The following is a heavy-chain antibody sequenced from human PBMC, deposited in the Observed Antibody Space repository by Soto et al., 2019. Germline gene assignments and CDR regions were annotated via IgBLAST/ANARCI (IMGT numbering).Heavy chain of an antibody. CDR3: ARSAVSPFGGLIGPFDY. CDR1: GYTFTGYA. J-gene: IGHJ4*02. D-gene: IGHD3-16*02. CDR2: INAGNGNT. Sequence: ASVKVSCKASGYTFTGYAMHWVRQAPGQRLEWMGWINAGNGNTKYSRKFQGRVTITRDTSASTAYMELSSLRSEDTAVYYCARSAVSPFGGLIGPFDYWGQGNPVTVSS. V-gene: IGHV1-3*01.